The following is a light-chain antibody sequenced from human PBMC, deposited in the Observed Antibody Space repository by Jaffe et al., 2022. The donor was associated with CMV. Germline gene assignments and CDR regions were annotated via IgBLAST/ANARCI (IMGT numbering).Light chain of an antibody. V-gene: IGKV1D-12*01. Sequence: DIQMTQSPSSVSASVGDRVTITCRASQDISNWLAWYQQKPGKAPRLLINAASSLQSGVPSRFSGSGSGTEFTLTISSLQPEDFATYYCQQSSSFPSITFGQGTRLEIK. CDR2: AAS. CDR1: QDISNW. J-gene: IGKJ5*01. CDR3: QQSSSFPSIT.